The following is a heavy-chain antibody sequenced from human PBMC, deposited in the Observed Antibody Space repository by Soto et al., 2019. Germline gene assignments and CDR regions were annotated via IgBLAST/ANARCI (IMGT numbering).Heavy chain of an antibody. D-gene: IGHD2-2*01. Sequence: VTSVKLSCEDCGYSNSTTGMSWLRQAPEQGLEWMGWISTYNGDTNDAPKFQDRVTITADTSTSTAYMELSSLRSDDTAVYYCARGSPLPAAMMYYYYYGMDVWGQGTTVTVS. J-gene: IGHJ6*02. CDR3: ARGSPLPAAMMYYYYYGMDV. CDR2: ISTYNGDT. CDR1: GYSNSTTG. V-gene: IGHV1-18*01.